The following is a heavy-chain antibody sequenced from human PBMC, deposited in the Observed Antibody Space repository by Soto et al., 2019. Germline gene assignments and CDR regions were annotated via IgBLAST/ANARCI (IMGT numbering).Heavy chain of an antibody. Sequence: GASVKVSCKASGYTFSSYYMHWVRQAPGQGLEWMGIINPSGGSTSYAQKFQGRVTMTRDPSTSTVYMELSSLRSEDTVLYYCARETMEMATGSRGYYLDYWGQGTMVTVSS. V-gene: IGHV1-46*01. D-gene: IGHD5-12*01. CDR3: ARETMEMATGSRGYYLDY. CDR2: INPSGGST. CDR1: GYTFSSYY. J-gene: IGHJ4*02.